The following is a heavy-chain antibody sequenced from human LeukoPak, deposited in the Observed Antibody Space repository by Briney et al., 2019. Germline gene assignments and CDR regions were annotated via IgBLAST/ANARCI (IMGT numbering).Heavy chain of an antibody. CDR2: IYTSGST. V-gene: IGHV4-4*07. CDR3: ARDGVAVAGKDWFDP. Sequence: SETLSLTCTVSGGSISSYYWSWIRQPAGKGLEWIGRIYTSGSTNYNPSLKSRVTMSVDTSKNQFSLKLSSVTAADTAVYYCARDGVAVAGKDWFDPWGQGTLVTVSS. CDR1: GGSISSYY. J-gene: IGHJ5*02. D-gene: IGHD6-13*01.